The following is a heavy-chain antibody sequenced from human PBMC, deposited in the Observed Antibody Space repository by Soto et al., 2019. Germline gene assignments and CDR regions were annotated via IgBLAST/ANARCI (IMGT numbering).Heavy chain of an antibody. V-gene: IGHV4-39*01. D-gene: IGHD6-19*01. Sequence: QLQLQESGPGLVKPSETLSLTCTVSGGSISSSSYYWGWIRQPPGKGLEWIGSIYYSGSTYYNPSLKSRVTISVDTSKNQFSLKLSSVTAADTAVCYCARRKWQWLAHTNWFDPWGQGTLVTVSS. CDR3: ARRKWQWLAHTNWFDP. J-gene: IGHJ5*02. CDR1: GGSISSSSYY. CDR2: IYYSGST.